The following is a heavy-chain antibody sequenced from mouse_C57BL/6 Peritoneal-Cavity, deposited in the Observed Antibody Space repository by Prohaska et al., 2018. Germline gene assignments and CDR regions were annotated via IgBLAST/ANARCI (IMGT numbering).Heavy chain of an antibody. Sequence: EVQLVESGGGLVKPGGSLKLSCAASGFTFSDYGMHWVRQAPEKGLELGADIRSGSSTIYYADTVKGRFTISRDNAKNTLFLQMTSLRSEDTAMYYCATPYYGSSSYWYFDVWGTGTTVTVSS. CDR1: GFTFSDYG. D-gene: IGHD1-1*01. CDR2: IRSGSSTI. V-gene: IGHV5-17*01. J-gene: IGHJ1*03. CDR3: ATPYYGSSSYWYFDV.